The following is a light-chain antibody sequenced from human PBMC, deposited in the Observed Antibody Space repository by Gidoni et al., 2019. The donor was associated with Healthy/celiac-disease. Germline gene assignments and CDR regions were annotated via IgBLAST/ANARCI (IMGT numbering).Light chain of an antibody. J-gene: IGKJ4*01. CDR1: QRLLHSNGYNY. Sequence: DPVMTQSPLPLPVTPGEPASISCRSSQRLLHSNGYNYLDWYLQKPGQSPQLLIYLGSNRASGVPDRFRGSGSGTDFTLKISRVEAEDVGVYYCMQAIQTPPLTFGGGTKVEIK. CDR3: MQAIQTPPLT. CDR2: LGS. V-gene: IGKV2-28*01.